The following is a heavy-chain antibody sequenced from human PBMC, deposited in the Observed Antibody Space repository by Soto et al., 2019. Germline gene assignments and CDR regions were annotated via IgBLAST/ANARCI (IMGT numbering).Heavy chain of an antibody. CDR2: ISTYNGNT. CDR1: GYTFTSYG. CDR3: ARHSRRFLEWSNTDF. J-gene: IGHJ4*02. Sequence: ASVKVSCKASGYTFTSYGISWVRQAPGQGLEWMGWISTYNGNTNYAQKLQGRVTMTTDTSTSTAHMELRSLRSDDTAVYYCARHSRRFLEWSNTDFWGQGTLVTVSS. D-gene: IGHD3-3*01. V-gene: IGHV1-18*01.